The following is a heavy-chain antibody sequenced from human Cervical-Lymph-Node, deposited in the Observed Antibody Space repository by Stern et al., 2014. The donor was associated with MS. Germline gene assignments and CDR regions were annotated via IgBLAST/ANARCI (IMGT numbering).Heavy chain of an antibody. V-gene: IGHV3-9*01. CDR2: LSWKSGSL. CDR3: AAGSPYYFYAMDV. CDR1: GFTLDDYD. J-gene: IGHJ6*02. Sequence: QLVESGGGLVQPGRSLRLSCAASGFTLDDYDIHLVRQAPGKGLEWDSGLSWKSGSLGYADSVKGRFTISRDKAKNSLYLQMNSLRTEDTALYYCAAGSPYYFYAMDVWGHGTTVTVSS. D-gene: IGHD3-10*01.